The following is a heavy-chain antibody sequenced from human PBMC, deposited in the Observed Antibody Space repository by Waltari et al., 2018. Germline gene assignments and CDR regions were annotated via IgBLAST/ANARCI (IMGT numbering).Heavy chain of an antibody. CDR1: GGSISSYY. Sequence: QVQLQESGPGLVKPSETLSLTCTVSGGSISSYYWSWIRQPPGKGLEWIGYIYYSGSTHYNPSLKSRVTISVDTSKNQFSLKLSSVTAADTAVYYCARELTGWSRQLDPWGQGTLVTVSS. D-gene: IGHD7-27*01. CDR2: IYYSGST. V-gene: IGHV4-59*01. J-gene: IGHJ5*02. CDR3: ARELTGWSRQLDP.